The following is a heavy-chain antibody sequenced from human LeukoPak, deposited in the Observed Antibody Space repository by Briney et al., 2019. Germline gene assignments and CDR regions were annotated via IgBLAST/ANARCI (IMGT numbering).Heavy chain of an antibody. V-gene: IGHV3-23*01. CDR3: AKDDDGHHHGVDH. CDR1: GFTVSSYA. Sequence: RGSLRLSCAASGFTVSSYAMTWVRQAPGKGLEWVSAIGYSAGDTYYADSVKGWFTISRDNSMNTLYLQMSSLRADDTALYYCAKDDDGHHHGVDHWGQGTLVTVSS. CDR2: IGYSAGDT. D-gene: IGHD4-17*01. J-gene: IGHJ4*02.